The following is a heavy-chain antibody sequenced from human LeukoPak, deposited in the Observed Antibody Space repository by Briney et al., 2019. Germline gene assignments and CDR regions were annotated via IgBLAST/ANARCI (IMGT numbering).Heavy chain of an antibody. CDR2: IYSGGST. D-gene: IGHD2-2*01. CDR1: GFTVSSNY. V-gene: IGHV3-53*01. J-gene: IGHJ5*02. Sequence: GGSLRLSCAASGFTVSSNYMSWVRQAPGKGLEWVSVIYSGGSTYYADSVKGRFTISRDNSKNTLYLQMNSLRAEDTAVYYCARGQWGLGSCYYHWGQGTLVTVSS. CDR3: ARGQWGLGSCYYH.